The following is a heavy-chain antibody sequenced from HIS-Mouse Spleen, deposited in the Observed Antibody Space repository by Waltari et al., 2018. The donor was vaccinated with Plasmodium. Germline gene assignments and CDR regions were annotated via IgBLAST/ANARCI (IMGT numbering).Heavy chain of an antibody. J-gene: IGHJ6*02. V-gene: IGHV3-30*04. Sequence: QVQLVESGVGVVQPGRSLRLSCAASGSLFSRYDMPWVRQAPGKGREWVAVISYDGSNKYYADSVKGRFTISRDNSKNTLYLQMNSLRAEDTAVYYCARLYYDFWSGYYPYGMDVWGQGTTVTVSS. CDR3: ARLYYDFWSGYYPYGMDV. CDR1: GSLFSRYD. CDR2: ISYDGSNK. D-gene: IGHD3-3*01.